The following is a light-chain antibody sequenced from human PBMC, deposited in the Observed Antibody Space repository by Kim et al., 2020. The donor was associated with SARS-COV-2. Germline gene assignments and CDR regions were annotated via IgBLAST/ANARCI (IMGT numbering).Light chain of an antibody. CDR2: GKN. Sequence: SSELTQDPAVSVALGQTVRITCQGDSLRSYYATWYQQKPGQAPVVVIYGKNNRPSGIPDRVSGSSSGNTASLTITGAQAEDEADYYCNSRDSSGNHLVFG. CDR3: NSRDSSGNHLV. CDR1: SLRSYY. V-gene: IGLV3-19*01. J-gene: IGLJ2*01.